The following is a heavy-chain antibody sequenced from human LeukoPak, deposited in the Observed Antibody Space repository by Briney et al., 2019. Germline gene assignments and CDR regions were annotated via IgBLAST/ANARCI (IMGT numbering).Heavy chain of an antibody. CDR3: AELGGYSYGQPFDY. CDR2: ISSSGSTI. CDR1: GFTFSDYY. J-gene: IGHJ4*02. V-gene: IGHV3-11*01. D-gene: IGHD5-18*01. Sequence: GGSLRLSCAASGFTFSDYYMSWIRQAPGEGPEWVSYISSSGSTIYHADSVKGRFTISRDNAKNSLYLQMNSLRAEDTAVYYCAELGGYSYGQPFDYWGQGTLVTVSS.